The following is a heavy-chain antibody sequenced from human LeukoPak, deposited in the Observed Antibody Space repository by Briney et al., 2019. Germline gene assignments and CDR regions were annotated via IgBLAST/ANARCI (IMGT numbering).Heavy chain of an antibody. CDR2: ISSSSSYT. CDR3: ARDRIVGATGWFDP. Sequence: PGGSLRLSCAASGFTFSDYYMSWIRQAPGKGLEWVSYISSSSSYTNYADSVKGRFTISRDNAKNSLYLQMNSLRAEDTAVYYCARDRIVGATGWFDPWGQGTLVTVSP. D-gene: IGHD1-26*01. CDR1: GFTFSDYY. V-gene: IGHV3-11*05. J-gene: IGHJ5*02.